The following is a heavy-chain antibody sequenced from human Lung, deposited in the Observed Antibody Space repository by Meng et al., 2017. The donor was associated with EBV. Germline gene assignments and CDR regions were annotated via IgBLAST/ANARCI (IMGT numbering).Heavy chain of an antibody. J-gene: IGHJ4*02. CDR1: GGSFSGYY. V-gene: IGHV4-34*01. Sequence: QLHREQGVPEVCIPSYTPSLSCAVYGGSFSGYYLSWIRQPPGKGLEWIGEINHSGSTNYNLSLKSRVTISVDTSKNQFSLKLSSVTAADTAVYYCARKAVLLWFGDTGGYFDYWGQGTLVTVSS. CDR2: INHSGST. D-gene: IGHD3-10*01. CDR3: ARKAVLLWFGDTGGYFDY.